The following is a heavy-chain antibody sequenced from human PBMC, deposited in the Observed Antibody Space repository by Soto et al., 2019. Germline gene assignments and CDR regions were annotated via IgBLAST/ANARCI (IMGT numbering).Heavy chain of an antibody. J-gene: IGHJ5*02. CDR3: ARGDRISRFGVRNWLDP. D-gene: IGHD3-3*01. CDR1: GYTFTAYY. Sequence: QVQLLQSGTEVKKPGASVKVSCKVSGYTFTAYYIHWVRQAPGQGLEWMGWIIPDSGATKYTQKFQGRVTMTSEASINTAFLEVSRLRFDDTAVYFCARGDRISRFGVRNWLDPWGQGTLVTVSS. CDR2: IIPDSGAT. V-gene: IGHV1-2*02.